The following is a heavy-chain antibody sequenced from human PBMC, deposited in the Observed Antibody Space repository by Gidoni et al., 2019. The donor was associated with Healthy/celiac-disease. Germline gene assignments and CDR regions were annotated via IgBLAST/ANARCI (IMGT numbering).Heavy chain of an antibody. Sequence: EVQLVESGGGLIQPGGSLRLSCAASGVTVSSNYMSWVRQAPGKGLEWVSGIYSGGSTYYADSVKGRFTISRDNSKNTLYLQMNSLRAEDTAVYYCARDRGGNFGGYWYYFDYWGQGTLVTVSS. J-gene: IGHJ4*02. D-gene: IGHD3-22*01. V-gene: IGHV3-53*01. CDR1: GVTVSSNY. CDR3: ARDRGGNFGGYWYYFDY. CDR2: IYSGGST.